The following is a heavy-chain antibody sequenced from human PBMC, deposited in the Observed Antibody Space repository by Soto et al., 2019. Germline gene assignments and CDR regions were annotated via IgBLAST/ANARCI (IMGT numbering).Heavy chain of an antibody. CDR2: ISGSGGST. V-gene: IGHV3-23*01. J-gene: IGHJ4*02. CDR3: AKDLDYYDSSGYYYFDY. CDR1: GFTFSSYA. Sequence: EVQLLESGGGLVQPGGSLRLSCAASGFTFSSYAMSWVRQAPGKGLEWVSAISGSGGSTYYADSLKGRFTISRDNSKNTLYLQMNILRAEDTAVYYCAKDLDYYDSSGYYYFDYWGQGTLVTVSS. D-gene: IGHD3-22*01.